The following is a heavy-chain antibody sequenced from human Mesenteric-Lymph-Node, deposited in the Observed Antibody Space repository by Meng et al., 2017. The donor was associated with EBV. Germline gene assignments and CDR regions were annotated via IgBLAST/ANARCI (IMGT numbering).Heavy chain of an antibody. D-gene: IGHD3-10*01. CDR2: INHSGST. J-gene: IGHJ5*02. CDR1: GGSFSNHY. V-gene: IGHV4-34*01. CDR3: AKANSSGRSSWFDP. Sequence: QVQLQQWGPGLLKPSETLSLTCAFYGGSFSNHYWSWIRQPPGKGLEWIGEINHSGSTSYNPSLKSRVTISVDTAKNQFSLKMSSVTAADTAVYYCAKANSSGRSSWFDPWGQGTLVTVSS.